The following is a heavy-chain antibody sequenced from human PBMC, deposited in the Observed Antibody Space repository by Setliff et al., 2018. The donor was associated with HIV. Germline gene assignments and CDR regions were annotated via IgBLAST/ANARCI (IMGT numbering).Heavy chain of an antibody. CDR2: IDWDDAK. CDR3: ARGSESSTYFDN. CDR1: GFSLSPRGMS. D-gene: IGHD3-10*01. Sequence: TLVNPTQTLTLTCTFSGFSLSPRGMSVSWIRQPPGKALEWLARIDWDDAKYYSTSLKTRLTISKDTSKNQVVLTMTNMDPVDTATYYCARGSESSTYFDNLGPGTLVTVSS. V-gene: IGHV2-70*11. J-gene: IGHJ4*02.